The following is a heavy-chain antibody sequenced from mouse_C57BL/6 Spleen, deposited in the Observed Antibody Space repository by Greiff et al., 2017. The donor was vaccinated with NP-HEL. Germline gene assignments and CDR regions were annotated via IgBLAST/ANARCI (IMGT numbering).Heavy chain of an antibody. CDR3: TLYYYGSSYGGWYFDV. D-gene: IGHD1-1*01. J-gene: IGHJ1*03. V-gene: IGHV14-4*01. CDR2: IDPENGDT. CDR1: GFNINDDY. Sequence: VQLKQSGAELVRPGASVKLSCTASGFNINDDYLHWVKQRPEQGLEWIGWIDPENGDTEYVSKFQGKATITADTSTNSAYLQRSSLTAEDTAVYYCTLYYYGSSYGGWYFDVWGTGTTVTVSS.